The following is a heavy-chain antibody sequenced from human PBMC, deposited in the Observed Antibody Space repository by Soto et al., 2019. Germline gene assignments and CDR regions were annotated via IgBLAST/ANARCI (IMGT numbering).Heavy chain of an antibody. V-gene: IGHV1-2*04. Sequence: ASVKVSCKASGYTFTGYYMHWVRQAPGQGLEWMGWINPNSGGTNYAQKFQGWVTMTRDTSISTAYMELSRLRSDDTAVYYCARDRPYYDILTGSPNSDAFAIPAQGTTVTGSS. D-gene: IGHD3-9*01. J-gene: IGHJ3*02. CDR3: ARDRPYYDILTGSPNSDAFAI. CDR2: INPNSGGT. CDR1: GYTFTGYY.